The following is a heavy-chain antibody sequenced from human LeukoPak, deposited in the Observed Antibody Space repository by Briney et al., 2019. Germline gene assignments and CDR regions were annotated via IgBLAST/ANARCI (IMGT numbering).Heavy chain of an antibody. CDR2: FDPEDGET. D-gene: IGHD2-2*02. J-gene: IGHJ6*02. V-gene: IGHV1-24*01. CDR1: GYTLTELS. Sequence: ASVKVSCKVSGYTLTELSMHWVRQAPGKGLEWMGGFDPEDGETIYAQKFQGRVTMTEDTSTDTAYMELSSLRSGDTAVYYCATAQPDCSSTSCYSIGYYYYGMDVWGQGTTVTVSS. CDR3: ATAQPDCSSTSCYSIGYYYYGMDV.